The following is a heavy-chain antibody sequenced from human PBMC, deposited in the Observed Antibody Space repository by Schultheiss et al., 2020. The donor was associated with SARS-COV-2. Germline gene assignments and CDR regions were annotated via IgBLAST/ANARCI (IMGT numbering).Heavy chain of an antibody. CDR2: ISYDGSNK. CDR1: GFTFSSYG. J-gene: IGHJ6*02. V-gene: IGHV3-33*05. Sequence: GGSLRLSCAASGFTFSSYGMHWVRQAPGKGLEWVAVISYDGSNKYYADSVKGRFTISRDNAKNSLYLQMNSLRAEDTAVYYCARDLGMVRTIYYYYYGMDVWGQGTTVTVSS. CDR3: ARDLGMVRTIYYYYYGMDV. D-gene: IGHD3-10*01.